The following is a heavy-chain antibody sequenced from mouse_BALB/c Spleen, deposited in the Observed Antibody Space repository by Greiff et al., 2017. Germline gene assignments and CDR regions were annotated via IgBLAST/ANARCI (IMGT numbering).Heavy chain of an antibody. D-gene: IGHD2-4*01. CDR1: GFTFSSYA. CDR3: ARSTMITGFAY. Sequence: EVKVVESGGGLVKPGGSLKLSCAASGFTFSSYAMSWVRQTPEKRLEWVASISSGGSTYYPDSVKGRFTISRDNARNILYLQMSSLRSEDTAMYYCARSTMITGFAYWGQGTLVTVSA. V-gene: IGHV5-6-5*01. CDR2: ISSGGST. J-gene: IGHJ3*01.